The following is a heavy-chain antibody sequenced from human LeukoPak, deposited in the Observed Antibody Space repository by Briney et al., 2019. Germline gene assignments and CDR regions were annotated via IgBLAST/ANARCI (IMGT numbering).Heavy chain of an antibody. CDR3: ARGSDGGNSLRYFDY. D-gene: IGHD4-23*01. J-gene: IGHJ4*02. Sequence: PSETLSLTCAVYGGSFSGYYWSWIRQPPGKGLEWIGKINHSGGTNYNPSLKSRVTISVDTSKNQFSLKLSSVTAADTAVYYCARGSDGGNSLRYFDYWGQGTLVTVSS. V-gene: IGHV4-34*01. CDR1: GGSFSGYY. CDR2: INHSGGT.